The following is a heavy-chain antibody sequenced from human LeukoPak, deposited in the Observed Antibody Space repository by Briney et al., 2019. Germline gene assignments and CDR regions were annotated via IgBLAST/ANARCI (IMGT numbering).Heavy chain of an antibody. V-gene: IGHV4-4*07. Sequence: SETLSLTCTVSGGSISSYYWSWIRQPAGKGLEWIGRIYTSGSTNYNPSLKSRVTISVDTSKNQFSLKLSSVTAADTAVYYCATSHDYGDYSGYWGQGTLVTVSS. CDR2: IYTSGST. D-gene: IGHD4-17*01. CDR3: ATSHDYGDYSGY. J-gene: IGHJ4*02. CDR1: GGSISSYY.